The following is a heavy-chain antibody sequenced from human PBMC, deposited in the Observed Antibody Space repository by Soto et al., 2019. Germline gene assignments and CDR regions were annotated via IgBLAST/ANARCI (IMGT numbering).Heavy chain of an antibody. V-gene: IGHV4-31*03. CDR3: ARRDRSGFSYWLDT. D-gene: IGHD3-22*01. Sequence: PSETLSLTCTVSGGSISSGDYYWSWIRQHPGKGLEWIGTIYFSGTTYYNPSLKSRVTISVDTSKSQLSLKLSSVTAADTAVYYCARRDRSGFSYWLDTWGQGTLVTVS. CDR2: IYFSGTT. J-gene: IGHJ5*02. CDR1: GGSISSGDYY.